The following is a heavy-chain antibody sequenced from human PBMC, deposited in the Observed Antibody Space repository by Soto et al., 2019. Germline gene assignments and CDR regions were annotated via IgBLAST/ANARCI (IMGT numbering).Heavy chain of an antibody. D-gene: IGHD3-9*01. CDR2: IYYSGST. CDR3: ARDRTTYDILTGYGYYYYYGMDV. Sequence: PSETLSLTCTVSGCSISSYYWSWIRQPPGKGLEWIGYIYYSGSTNYNPSLKSRVTISVDTSKNQFSLKLSSVTAADTAVYYCARDRTTYDILTGYGYYYYYGMDVWGQGTTVTVSS. V-gene: IGHV4-59*01. J-gene: IGHJ6*02. CDR1: GCSISSYY.